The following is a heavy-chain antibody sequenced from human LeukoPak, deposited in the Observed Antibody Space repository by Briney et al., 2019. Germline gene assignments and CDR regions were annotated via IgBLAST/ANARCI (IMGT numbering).Heavy chain of an antibody. CDR2: IIPIFGTA. D-gene: IGHD4-23*01. Sequence: GSAVKVSCKASGCTFSNYAISWVRQAPGQGLEWMGGIIPIFGTAKYAQKFQGRVTITLDESPSTAYMELSSLRSEDTAVYYCASTDYGGNIDHWRQGTLVTVSS. CDR3: ASTDYGGNIDH. J-gene: IGHJ4*02. CDR1: GCTFSNYA. V-gene: IGHV1-69*01.